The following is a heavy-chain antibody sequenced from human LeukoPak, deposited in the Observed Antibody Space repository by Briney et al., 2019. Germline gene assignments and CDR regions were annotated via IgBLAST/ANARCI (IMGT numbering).Heavy chain of an antibody. D-gene: IGHD6-19*01. J-gene: IGHJ4*02. CDR3: AKGSEAVAGTFDY. CDR2: ISGSGGST. V-gene: IGHV3-23*01. CDR1: GFTFSSYA. Sequence: GGSLRLSCAASGFTFSSYAMSWVRQAPGKGLEWVSGISGSGGSTFYADSVKGRFTISRDNSKNTLYLQMNSLRAEDTAVYYCAKGSEAVAGTFDYWGQGTLVTVSS.